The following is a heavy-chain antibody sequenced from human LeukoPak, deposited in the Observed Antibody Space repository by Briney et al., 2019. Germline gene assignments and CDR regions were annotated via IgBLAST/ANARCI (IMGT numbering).Heavy chain of an antibody. D-gene: IGHD3-22*01. Sequence: GGSLRLSGAASGFIFSSYSMNWVRQAPGKGLEWVGFIRSKAYGGTTEYAASVKGRFTISRDDSKSIAYLQMNSLKTEDTAVYYCTRVLYYYDSSGYFGRGQGTLVTVSS. V-gene: IGHV3-49*04. J-gene: IGHJ4*02. CDR1: GFIFSSYS. CDR3: TRVLYYYDSSGYFG. CDR2: IRSKAYGGTT.